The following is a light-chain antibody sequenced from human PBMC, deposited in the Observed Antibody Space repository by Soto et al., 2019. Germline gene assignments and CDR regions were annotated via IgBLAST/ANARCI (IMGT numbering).Light chain of an antibody. CDR2: DAS. V-gene: IGKV3-11*01. Sequence: EIVMTQSPATLSVSPGDRATLSCRASQSVSSNLAWYQQKPGQAPRLLIYDASNRATGIPARFSGSGSGTDFTLTISSLEPEDFAVYYCQQRSNWPLTFGGGTKGDIK. CDR3: QQRSNWPLT. J-gene: IGKJ4*01. CDR1: QSVSSN.